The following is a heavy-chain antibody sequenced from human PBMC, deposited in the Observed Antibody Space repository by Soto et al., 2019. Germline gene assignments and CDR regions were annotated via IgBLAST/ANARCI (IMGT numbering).Heavy chain of an antibody. CDR3: AKDSLYYYDSSGPPGSLDY. J-gene: IGHJ4*02. CDR2: ISYDGSNK. V-gene: IGHV3-30*18. CDR1: GFTCSSYG. D-gene: IGHD3-22*01. Sequence: VGSLRLSCAASGFTCSSYGMHWVRQAPGKGLEWVAVISYDGSNKYYADSVKGRFTISRDNSKNTLYLQMNSLRAEDTAVYYCAKDSLYYYDSSGPPGSLDYWGQGTLVTVSS.